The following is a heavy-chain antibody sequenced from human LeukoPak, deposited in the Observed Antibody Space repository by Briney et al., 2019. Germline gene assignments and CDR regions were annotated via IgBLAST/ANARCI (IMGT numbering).Heavy chain of an antibody. CDR2: IHHSGST. D-gene: IGHD3-10*01. J-gene: IGHJ5*02. CDR1: GGSLSCYY. Sequence: SETLSLTCGVYGGSLSCYYWSWIRQPPGKGLEWLGEIHHSGSTNYNPSLKSRVAISGDTSKNQLSLKLTSVTAADTAVYYCVREWDYYGSGNLWGQGTLVTVSS. CDR3: VREWDYYGSGNL. V-gene: IGHV4-34*01.